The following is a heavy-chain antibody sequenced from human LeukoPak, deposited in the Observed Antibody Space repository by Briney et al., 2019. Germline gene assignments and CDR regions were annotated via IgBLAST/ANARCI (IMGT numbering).Heavy chain of an antibody. J-gene: IGHJ3*02. V-gene: IGHV4-34*01. CDR3: ARHSHGSGSYYNAGDTFDI. CDR2: INHSGST. Sequence: SETLSLTCAVYGGSFSGYYWSWIRQPPGGGREWIGEINHSGSTNYNPSLKSRVTISVDTSKNQFSLKLSSVTAADTAVYYCARHSHGSGSYYNAGDTFDIWGQGTMVTVSS. D-gene: IGHD3-10*01. CDR1: GGSFSGYY.